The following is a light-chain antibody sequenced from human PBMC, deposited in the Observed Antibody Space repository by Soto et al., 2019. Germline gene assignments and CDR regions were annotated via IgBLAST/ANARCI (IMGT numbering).Light chain of an antibody. V-gene: IGKV1-39*01. CDR3: QQSYNTLFP. CDR1: QSIDNY. J-gene: IGKJ3*01. Sequence: DIQMTQSPSSLSASVGDRVTITCRTSQSIDNYLNWYQQKPGKAPKLLMYAASTLQSGVPSRFSGSGSETDFTLLSHSLQPEDIANYSCQQSYNTLFPFGPGTKVDLK. CDR2: AAS.